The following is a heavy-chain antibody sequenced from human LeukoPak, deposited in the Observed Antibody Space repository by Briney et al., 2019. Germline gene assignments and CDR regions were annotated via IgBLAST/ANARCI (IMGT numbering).Heavy chain of an antibody. CDR2: ISASSNII. J-gene: IGHJ4*02. CDR3: ASVRTGWYFDY. D-gene: IGHD6-19*01. CDR1: GFTFSAYS. Sequence: GGSLRLSCAVSGFTFSAYSMSWVRQAPGKGREWVSFISASSNIIYYADSVKGRFTISRDNQKNSLFLQMNSLRDDDTAVYYCASVRTGWYFDYWGQGTLVTVSS. V-gene: IGHV3-48*02.